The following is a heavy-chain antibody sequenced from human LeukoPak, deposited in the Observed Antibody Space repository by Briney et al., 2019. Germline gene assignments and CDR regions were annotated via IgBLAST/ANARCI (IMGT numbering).Heavy chain of an antibody. D-gene: IGHD2-15*01. CDR1: AYTFTGYY. CDR2: IIPNSGAT. J-gene: IGHJ3*02. Sequence: ASVKVSCKACAYTFTGYYMHWVRQAPGQGLEWMGRIIPNSGATNYAQNFQGRVTMTRDTSISTAYMQLSRLRSDDTAFYYCARGISGGFDIWGQGTMVTVSS. CDR3: ARGISGGFDI. V-gene: IGHV1-2*06.